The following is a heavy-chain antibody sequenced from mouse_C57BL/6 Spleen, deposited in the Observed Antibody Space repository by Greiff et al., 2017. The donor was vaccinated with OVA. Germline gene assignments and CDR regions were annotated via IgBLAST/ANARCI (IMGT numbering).Heavy chain of an antibody. D-gene: IGHD3-3*01. Sequence: VQLQQPGAELVKPGASVKLSCKASGYTFTSYWMQWVKQRPGQGLEWIGEIDPSDSYTNYNQKFKGKATLTVDTSSSTAYMQLSSLTSEDSAVYYCASRGQDAMDYWGQGTSVTVSS. CDR2: IDPSDSYT. CDR3: ASRGQDAMDY. V-gene: IGHV1-50*01. CDR1: GYTFTSYW. J-gene: IGHJ4*01.